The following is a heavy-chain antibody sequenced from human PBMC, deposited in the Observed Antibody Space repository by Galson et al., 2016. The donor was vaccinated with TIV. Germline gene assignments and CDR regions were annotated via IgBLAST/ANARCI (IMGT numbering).Heavy chain of an antibody. CDR2: ISGRGSYI. J-gene: IGHJ3*02. D-gene: IGHD4-17*01. Sequence: LRLSCAASGFMFSKDNMHWVRQAPGKGLEWVACISGRGSYISYADSVKGRFTISRDNARNSLYLQMNSLTAEDTAMYYCTREDGNYVPVYDGFDIWGPGTMVTVSS. CDR1: GFMFSKDN. V-gene: IGHV3-21*04. CDR3: TREDGNYVPVYDGFDI.